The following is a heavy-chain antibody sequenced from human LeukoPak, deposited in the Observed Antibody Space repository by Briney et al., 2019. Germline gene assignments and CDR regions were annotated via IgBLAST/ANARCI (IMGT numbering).Heavy chain of an antibody. V-gene: IGHV3-7*01. J-gene: IGHJ4*02. CDR3: ASGDYMDN. D-gene: IGHD3-16*01. CDR1: GFTFSNYW. Sequence: PGGSLRLSCAASGFTFSNYWMSWVRQAPGKGLEWVANINQDGSEKYYVDSVKGRFSISRDNAKNSLFLQMNSLRAEDTAVYYCASGDYMDNWGQGTLVTVSS. CDR2: INQDGSEK.